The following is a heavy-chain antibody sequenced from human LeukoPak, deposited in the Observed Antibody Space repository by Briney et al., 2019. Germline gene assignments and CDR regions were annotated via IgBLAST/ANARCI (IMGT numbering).Heavy chain of an antibody. Sequence: GGSLRLSCAASGFTFSSYAMHWVRQAPGKGLEWVAVISYDGSNKYYADSVKGRFTISRDNSKNTLYLQMNSLRAEDTAVYYCAKGGTTAISRNYMDVWGKGTTVTVSS. CDR2: ISYDGSNK. D-gene: IGHD4-11*01. J-gene: IGHJ6*03. V-gene: IGHV3-30-3*01. CDR3: AKGGTTAISRNYMDV. CDR1: GFTFSSYA.